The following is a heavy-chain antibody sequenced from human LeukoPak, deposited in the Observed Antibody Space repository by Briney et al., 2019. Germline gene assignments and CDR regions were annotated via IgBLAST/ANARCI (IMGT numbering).Heavy chain of an antibody. D-gene: IGHD3-10*01. CDR3: ARFRLLWFGELSPFDY. CDR1: GGSISSGDYY. CDR2: VYYSGST. Sequence: SQTLSLTCTVSGGSISSGDYYWSWIRQPPGKGLEWIGYVYYSGSTYYNPSLKSRVTISVDTSKNQFSLKLSSVTAADTAVYYCARFRLLWFGELSPFDYWGQGTLVTVSS. V-gene: IGHV4-30-4*01. J-gene: IGHJ4*02.